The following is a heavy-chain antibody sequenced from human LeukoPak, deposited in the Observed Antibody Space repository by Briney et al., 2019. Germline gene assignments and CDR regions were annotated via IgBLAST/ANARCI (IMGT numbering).Heavy chain of an antibody. CDR3: ARDPSGERAYYFDY. J-gene: IGHJ4*02. V-gene: IGHV3-23*01. CDR1: GFTFNSYT. CDR2: ISGHDGST. D-gene: IGHD3-10*01. Sequence: GGSLRLSCAASGFTFNSYTMYWVRHAPGKGLDSLSAISGHDGSTFYADSVKGRFTISRDNAKNSLYLQMNSLRAEDTAVYYCARDPSGERAYYFDYWGQGTLVTVSS.